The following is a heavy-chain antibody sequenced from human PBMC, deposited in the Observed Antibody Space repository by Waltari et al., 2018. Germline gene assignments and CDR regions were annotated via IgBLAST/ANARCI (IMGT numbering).Heavy chain of an antibody. CDR1: GFTFGNFW. CDR2: LSPNGGSE. J-gene: IGHJ4*02. D-gene: IGHD2-2*01. CDR3: ARDPTYQALDY. V-gene: IGHV3-7*01. Sequence: EVQLVESGGGLVQPGGSLRLSCAASGFTFGNFWMGGVRQAPGNGLEWVAKLSPNGGSEHYVDSVRGRFTISRDNARNSLFLQMDSLRAEDTAVYYCARDPTYQALDYWGQGTLVTVSS.